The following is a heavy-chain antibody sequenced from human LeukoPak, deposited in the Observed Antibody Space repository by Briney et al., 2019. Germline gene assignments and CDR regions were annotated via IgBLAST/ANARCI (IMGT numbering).Heavy chain of an antibody. CDR1: GYTLTDHY. J-gene: IGHJ4*02. V-gene: IGHV1-2*02. Sequence: GASVKVSCKASGYTLTDHYIHWVRQAPGQGLEWMGWINPNSGGTKYAQKFQGRVTMTRDTSISTAYRELNRLRSDDSAVYYCARGGHSGWYGPDSVDYWGQGSLVTVSS. D-gene: IGHD6-19*01. CDR3: ARGGHSGWYGPDSVDY. CDR2: INPNSGGT.